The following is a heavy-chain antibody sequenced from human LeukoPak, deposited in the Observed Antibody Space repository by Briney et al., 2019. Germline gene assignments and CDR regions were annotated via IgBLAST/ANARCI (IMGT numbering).Heavy chain of an antibody. Sequence: GGSLRLSCAASGFTFSSYAMSWVRQAPGKGLEWVSGISGSGGSTYYADSVKGRFTISRDNSKNTLYLQMNRLRAEDTALYYCAKGLISYYVDYWGQGTLVTVSS. CDR1: GFTFSSYA. V-gene: IGHV3-23*01. CDR3: AKGLISYYVDY. CDR2: ISGSGGST. J-gene: IGHJ4*02. D-gene: IGHD3-10*01.